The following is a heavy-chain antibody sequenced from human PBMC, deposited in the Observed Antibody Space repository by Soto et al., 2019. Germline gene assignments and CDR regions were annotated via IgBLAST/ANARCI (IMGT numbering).Heavy chain of an antibody. D-gene: IGHD1-1*01. J-gene: IGHJ4*02. Sequence: QVQLVESGGGVVQPGRSLRLSCAASGFTFSSYGMHWVRQAPGKGLEWVAVISYDGSNKYYADSVKGRFTISRDNSKNTLYLHMNSLRAEDTAVYYCAKDVQDYWGQGTLVTVSS. CDR1: GFTFSSYG. CDR2: ISYDGSNK. V-gene: IGHV3-30*18. CDR3: AKDVQDY.